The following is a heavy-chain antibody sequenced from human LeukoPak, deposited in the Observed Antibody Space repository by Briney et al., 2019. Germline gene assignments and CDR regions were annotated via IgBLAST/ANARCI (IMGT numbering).Heavy chain of an antibody. CDR1: GHTFGNYY. CDR2: INPNNGDT. Sequence: ASVKVSCKASGHTFGNYYLHWVRQAPGQGLEWMGWINPNNGDTNYAQKFQGRVTLTWDTSFNTAYMDLSRLTSDDTAIYYCARENYGGDFEYWGQGALVTVSS. D-gene: IGHD4-23*01. V-gene: IGHV1-2*02. CDR3: ARENYGGDFEY. J-gene: IGHJ4*02.